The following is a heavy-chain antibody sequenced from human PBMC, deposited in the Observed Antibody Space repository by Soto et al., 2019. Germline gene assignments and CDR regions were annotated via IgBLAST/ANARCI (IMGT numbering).Heavy chain of an antibody. CDR1: GGSISSGGYY. D-gene: IGHD3-10*01. Sequence: TLSLTCTVPGGSISSGGYYWSCIRQHPGKGLEWIGYIFYSGTTYYNPSLKSRVTISVDKSKNQFSLNLSSVTAADTAVYYCARDQNGSGNYYTRYLDYWGQGTLVTVSS. J-gene: IGHJ4*02. CDR2: IFYSGTT. CDR3: ARDQNGSGNYYTRYLDY. V-gene: IGHV4-31*03.